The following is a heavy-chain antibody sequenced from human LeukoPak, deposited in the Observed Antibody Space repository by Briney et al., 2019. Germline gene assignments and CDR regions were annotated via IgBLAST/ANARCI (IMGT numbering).Heavy chain of an antibody. CDR2: ISYDGNRD. CDR1: GFTFSAYA. J-gene: IGHJ6*02. V-gene: IGHV3-30-3*01. CDR3: AGAPHGMDV. Sequence: GGSLRLSCVASGFTFSAYAMHWVRQAPGKGLEWVAAISYDGNRDYYVDSVKGRFIISRDDSKNTLYLQMSSLRTEDTAVYSSAGAPHGMDVWGQGTTVTVSS.